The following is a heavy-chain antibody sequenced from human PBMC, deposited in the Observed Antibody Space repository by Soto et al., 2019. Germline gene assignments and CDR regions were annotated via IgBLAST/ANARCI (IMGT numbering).Heavy chain of an antibody. CDR3: GRVRSGWYRGYFDY. J-gene: IGHJ4*02. D-gene: IGHD6-19*01. CDR2: INHSVST. Sequence: SETLSLTCAVYGGSFSGYYWSWIRQPPGKGLEWIGEINHSVSTNYNPSLKSRVTISVDRSKNQFSLKLSSVTAADTAVYYCGRVRSGWYRGYFDYWGQGTLVTVSS. V-gene: IGHV4-34*01. CDR1: GGSFSGYY.